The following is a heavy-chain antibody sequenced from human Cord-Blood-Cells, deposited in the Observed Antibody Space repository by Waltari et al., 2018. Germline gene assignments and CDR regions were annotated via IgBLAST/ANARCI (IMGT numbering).Heavy chain of an antibody. CDR1: GGSFSGYY. V-gene: IGHV4-34*01. CDR3: ARVVVDTAMVFDY. J-gene: IGHJ4*02. Sequence: QVQLQQWGAGLLKPSETLSLTCGAYGGSFSGYYWRCIRQPPGKGRELIGEINHSGSTNYNPSLKSLVTISVDTSKNQFSLKLSSVTAADTAVYYCARVVVDTAMVFDYWGQGTLVTVSS. CDR2: INHSGST. D-gene: IGHD5-18*01.